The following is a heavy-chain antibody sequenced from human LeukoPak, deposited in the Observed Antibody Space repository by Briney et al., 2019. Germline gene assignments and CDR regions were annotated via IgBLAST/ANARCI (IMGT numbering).Heavy chain of an antibody. J-gene: IGHJ4*02. CDR2: IYYSGST. CDR3: ARAAKRRECCGFIPPNDY. D-gene: IGHD5-18*01. CDR1: GGSISSYY. V-gene: IGHV4-59*08. Sequence: TSETLSLTCTVSGGSISSYYWSWIRQPPGKGLEWIGYIYYSGSTNYNPSLKSRVTISVDTSKNQFSLKLSSVTAADTAVYYCARAAKRRECCGFIPPNDYWGQGTLVTVSS.